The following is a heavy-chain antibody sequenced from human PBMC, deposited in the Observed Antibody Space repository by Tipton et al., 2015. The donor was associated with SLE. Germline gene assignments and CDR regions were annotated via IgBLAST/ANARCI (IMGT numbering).Heavy chain of an antibody. J-gene: IGHJ5*02. D-gene: IGHD2-8*01. Sequence: TLSLTCEVYGGSFSNYYWGWIRQPPGGGLEWIGEINHIGTTNNNPSLKSRLTIVEDTSKNHISLKLTSVTAADTAVYYCARGRRGFCTSGVCSMGWFDAWGQGTLVIVSS. CDR2: INHIGTT. V-gene: IGHV4-34*01. CDR1: GGSFSNYY. CDR3: ARGRRGFCTSGVCSMGWFDA.